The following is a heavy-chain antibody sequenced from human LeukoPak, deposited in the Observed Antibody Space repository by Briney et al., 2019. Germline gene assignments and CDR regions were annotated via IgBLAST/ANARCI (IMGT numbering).Heavy chain of an antibody. CDR3: ARAPWLYPEDWYFDL. CDR1: GGSFSGYY. Sequence: SETLSLTCAVYGGSFSGYYWSWIRQPAGKGLEWIGRIYTSGSTNYNPSLKSRVTMSVDTSKNQFSLKLSSVTAADTAVYYCARAPWLYPEDWYFDLWGRGTLVTVSS. CDR2: IYTSGST. J-gene: IGHJ2*01. V-gene: IGHV4-59*10. D-gene: IGHD2-8*01.